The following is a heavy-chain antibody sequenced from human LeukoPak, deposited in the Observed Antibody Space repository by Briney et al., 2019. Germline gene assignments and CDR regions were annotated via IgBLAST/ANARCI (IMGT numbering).Heavy chain of an antibody. J-gene: IGHJ4*02. CDR3: ARAGSYDSSGYWDY. CDR2: ISRSSSTI. V-gene: IGHV3-48*01. Sequence: GGSLRLSCAASGFTFNSYSMNWVRQAPGKGLEWVSYISRSSSTIKYADSVKGRITISRDNAKNSLYLQMNSLRVEDTAVYYCARAGSYDSSGYWDYWGQGTLVTVSS. D-gene: IGHD3-22*01. CDR1: GFTFNSYS.